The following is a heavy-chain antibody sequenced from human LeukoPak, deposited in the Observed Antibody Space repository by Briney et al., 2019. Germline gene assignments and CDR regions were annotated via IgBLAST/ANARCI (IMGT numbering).Heavy chain of an antibody. J-gene: IGHJ4*02. D-gene: IGHD6-19*01. CDR3: ARDGSSGWYTVRYFDY. CDR1: GFTFSSYG. CDR2: IWYDGSNK. V-gene: IGHV3-33*01. Sequence: GGSLRLSCAASGFTFSSYGLHWVRQAPGKGLEWVAVIWYDGSNKYYADSVKGRFTISRDNSKNTLYLQMNSLRAEDTAVYYCARDGSSGWYTVRYFDYWGQGTLVTVSS.